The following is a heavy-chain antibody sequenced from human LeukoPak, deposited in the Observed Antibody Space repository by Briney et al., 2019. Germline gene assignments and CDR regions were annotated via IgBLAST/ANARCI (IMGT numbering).Heavy chain of an antibody. V-gene: IGHV3-11*01. J-gene: IGHJ6*02. Sequence: GGSLRLSCAASGFTFSDYYMSWIRQAPGKGLEGVSYISSSGSTIYYADSVKGRFTISRDNAKNSLYLQMNSLRAEDTAVYYCARSRVDIVVVPAARNVYYYYGMDVWGQGTTVTVSS. CDR3: ARSRVDIVVVPAARNVYYYYGMDV. CDR1: GFTFSDYY. D-gene: IGHD2-2*03. CDR2: ISSSGSTI.